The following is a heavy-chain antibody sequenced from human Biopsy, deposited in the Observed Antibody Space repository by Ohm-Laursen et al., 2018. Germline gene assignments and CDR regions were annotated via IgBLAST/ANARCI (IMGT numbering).Heavy chain of an antibody. CDR1: GYTLTDLS. CDR2: FAPENGKT. J-gene: IGHJ4*02. V-gene: IGHV1-24*01. Sequence: SVKVSCKVSGYTLTDLSMYWVRQAPGKGLEWMGGFAPENGKTIYAQKFQGRVTMTEDTSTDTAYMELSNLRSEDTAVYYCAGDINNWNVNYWGQGTLVIVSS. D-gene: IGHD1-20*01. CDR3: AGDINNWNVNY.